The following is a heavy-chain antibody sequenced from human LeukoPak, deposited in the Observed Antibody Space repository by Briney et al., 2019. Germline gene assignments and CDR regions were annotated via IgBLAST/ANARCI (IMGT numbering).Heavy chain of an antibody. CDR1: GGTFSSYA. Sequence: SVKVSCKASGGTFSSYAISWVRQAPGQGFEWMGRIIPIFGTANYAQKFQGRVTITTDESTSTAYMELSSLRSEDTAVYYCAREPKSAGYPDWGQGTLVTVSS. CDR3: AREPKSAGYPD. D-gene: IGHD3-16*02. V-gene: IGHV1-69*05. CDR2: IIPIFGTA. J-gene: IGHJ4*02.